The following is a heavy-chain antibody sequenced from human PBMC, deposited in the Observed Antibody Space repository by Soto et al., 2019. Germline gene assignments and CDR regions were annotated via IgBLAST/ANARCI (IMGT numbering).Heavy chain of an antibody. CDR2: IYPGDSDT. V-gene: IGHV5-51*01. D-gene: IGHD6-13*01. CDR3: ARTSAAGKYYYGMDV. CDR1: GYDFTRYW. Sequence: GESLKISCRGSGYDFTRYWIGWVRQMPWEGLEWVAIIYPGDSDTRYSPSFQGQVTISADKSISTAYLQWSSLKASDTAMYYCARTSAAGKYYYGMDVWGQGTTVTVSS. J-gene: IGHJ6*02.